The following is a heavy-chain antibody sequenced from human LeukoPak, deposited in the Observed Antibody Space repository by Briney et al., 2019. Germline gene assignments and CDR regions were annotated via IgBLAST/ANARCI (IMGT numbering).Heavy chain of an antibody. CDR3: ARDNDSRDPPHFDY. D-gene: IGHD3-16*01. Sequence: ASVKVSRKASGYTFTSYGISWVRQAPGQGLEWMGWISAYNGNTNYAQKLQGRVTMTTDTSTSTAYMELRSLRSEDTAVYYCARDNDSRDPPHFDYWGQGTLVTVSS. CDR2: ISAYNGNT. CDR1: GYTFTSYG. V-gene: IGHV1-18*01. J-gene: IGHJ4*02.